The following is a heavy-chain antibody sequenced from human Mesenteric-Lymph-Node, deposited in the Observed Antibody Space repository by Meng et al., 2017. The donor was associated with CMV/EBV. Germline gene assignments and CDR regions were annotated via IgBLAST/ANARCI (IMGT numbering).Heavy chain of an antibody. CDR3: AVPAALYYYYYGMDV. Sequence: GESLKISCAASGFTFSSYWMNWVRQAPGKGLEWVANINQDGSERYYVDSVKGRFTISRDNAKNSLYLQMNGLRAEDTAVYYCAVPAALYYYYYGMDVWGQGTTVTVSS. CDR2: INQDGSER. D-gene: IGHD2-2*01. J-gene: IGHJ6*02. V-gene: IGHV3-7*01. CDR1: GFTFSSYW.